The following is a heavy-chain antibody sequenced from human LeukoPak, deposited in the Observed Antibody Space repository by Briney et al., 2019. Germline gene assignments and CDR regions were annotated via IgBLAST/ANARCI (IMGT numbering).Heavy chain of an antibody. CDR3: AREISMFVNAFDL. CDR1: GFSFSNSG. Sequence: GGSLRLSCEASGFSFSNSGMHWVRQAPGKGLEWVAVIRYDGSNEYYADAVKGRFTISRDNSKSTVHLQMNSLRVEDTSVYFCAREISMFVNAFDLWGQGTLVTVTS. CDR2: IRYDGSNE. V-gene: IGHV3-33*01. D-gene: IGHD3-10*02. J-gene: IGHJ3*01.